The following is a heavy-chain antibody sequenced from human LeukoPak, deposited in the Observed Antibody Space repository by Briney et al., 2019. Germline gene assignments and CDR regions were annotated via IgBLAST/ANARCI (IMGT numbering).Heavy chain of an antibody. CDR3: ARWGLGKGNAFDI. Sequence: GGSLRLSCAASGFTFSGYWMHWVRHAPGKGLVWVSRINSDGSSTSYADSVKGRFTISRDNAKNTLYLQMNSLRAEDTAVYYCARWGLGKGNAFDIWGQGTMVTVSS. CDR1: GFTFSGYW. CDR2: INSDGSST. V-gene: IGHV3-74*01. J-gene: IGHJ3*02. D-gene: IGHD3-16*01.